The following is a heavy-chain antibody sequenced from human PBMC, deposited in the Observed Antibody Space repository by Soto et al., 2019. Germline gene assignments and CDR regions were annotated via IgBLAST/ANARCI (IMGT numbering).Heavy chain of an antibody. CDR1: GYSFPGYW. V-gene: IGHV5-51*01. CDR2: IYPDNSNT. J-gene: IGHJ5*02. D-gene: IGHD4-4*01. CDR3: ARQAATVTTVPLLYFDP. Sequence: CKASGYSFPGYWIGWVRQMPGKGLEWMGIIYPDNSNTRYSPSFQGQVTISADKSISTAYLQWSSLKASDTAMYYCARQAATVTTVPLLYFDPWGQGTLVTVSS.